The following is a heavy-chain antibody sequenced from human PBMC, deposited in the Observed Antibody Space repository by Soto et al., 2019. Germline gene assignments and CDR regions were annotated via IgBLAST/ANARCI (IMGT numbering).Heavy chain of an antibody. V-gene: IGHV4-30-4*01. CDR2: IYYSGRT. Sequence: CNVTGGSINTAGYYWSWIRQPPGKGLEWIGYIYYSGRTYYNLSLKSRVSISVDTSKSQFSLRLSSVTAADTAMYYCARHGKGSSYTGYFDYWGQGTLVTVSS. CDR1: GGSINTAGYY. D-gene: IGHD3-3*01. J-gene: IGHJ4*02. CDR3: ARHGKGSSYTGYFDY.